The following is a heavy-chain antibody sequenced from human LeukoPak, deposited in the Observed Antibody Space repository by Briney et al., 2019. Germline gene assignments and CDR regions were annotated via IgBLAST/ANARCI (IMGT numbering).Heavy chain of an antibody. Sequence: GGSLRLSCAASGFTFSTYGMHWVRQAPGKGLEWVAFIQYDGSDKYYADSVKGRFTISRDNSKSTLYLQMNSLRPEDTAVYYCAKNRSGSYIDYWGQGTLVTVSS. J-gene: IGHJ4*02. CDR3: AKNRSGSYIDY. D-gene: IGHD1-26*01. V-gene: IGHV3-30*02. CDR2: IQYDGSDK. CDR1: GFTFSTYG.